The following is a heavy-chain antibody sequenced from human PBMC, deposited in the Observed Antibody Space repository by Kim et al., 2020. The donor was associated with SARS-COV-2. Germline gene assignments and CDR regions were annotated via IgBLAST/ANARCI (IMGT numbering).Heavy chain of an antibody. CDR3: VREGEVAGVVYFRY. Sequence: ASVKVSCKATGDTFGDFGISWVRQAPGQGLEWMGWMSIWYGNTNYAQKFQGRVSMTRDTSTNTAYLELGNLRSDDTAVYFCVREGEVAGVVYFRYWGQGT. V-gene: IGHV1-18*01. D-gene: IGHD6-19*01. J-gene: IGHJ1*01. CDR1: GDTFGDFG. CDR2: MSIWYGNT.